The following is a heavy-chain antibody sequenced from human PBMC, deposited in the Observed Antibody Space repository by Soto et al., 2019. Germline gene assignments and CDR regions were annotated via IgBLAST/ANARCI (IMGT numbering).Heavy chain of an antibody. J-gene: IGHJ4*02. CDR3: ARGTSSGPEGY. CDR2: INHSGST. V-gene: IGHV4-34*01. CDR1: CGSFSGIY. D-gene: IGHD6-19*01. Sequence: GPVLPSETLSLTCAVYCGSFSGIYWSWIRQPPAKGLEWIGEINHSGSTNYNPSLKSRVTISVDKSNNQFSLKLSSVTAADMAVYYCARGTSSGPEGYWGQGTLVTVSS.